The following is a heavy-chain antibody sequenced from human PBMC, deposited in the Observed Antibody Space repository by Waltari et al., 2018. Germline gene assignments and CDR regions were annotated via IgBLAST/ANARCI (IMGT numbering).Heavy chain of an antibody. J-gene: IGHJ6*02. CDR2: INPSGGRK. D-gene: IGHD3-3*01. CDR1: GYTFTSYY. V-gene: IGHV1-46*01. Sequence: QVQLVQSGAEVKKPGASVKVSCKASGYTFTSYYMHWVRQAPGQGLEWMGIINPSGGRKSYAQKCKGRVTITRDTSTSTVYMELSSLRSEDTAVYYCARVEGASYYTINPKYYYYYGMDVWGQGTTVTVSS. CDR3: ARVEGASYYTINPKYYYYYGMDV.